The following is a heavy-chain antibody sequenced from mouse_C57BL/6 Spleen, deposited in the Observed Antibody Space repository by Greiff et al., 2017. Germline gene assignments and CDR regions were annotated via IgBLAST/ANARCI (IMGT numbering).Heavy chain of an antibody. J-gene: IGHJ3*01. CDR2: INSDGGST. D-gene: IGHD1-1*01. CDR3: ARHYYGSSGAAWFAY. V-gene: IGHV5-2*01. CDR1: EYEFPSHD. Sequence: DVHLVESGGGLVQPGESLKLSCESNEYEFPSHDMSWVRKTPEKRLELVAAINSDGGSTYYPDTMERRFIISRDNTKKTLYLQMSSLRSEDTALYYCARHYYGSSGAAWFAYWGQGTLVTVSA.